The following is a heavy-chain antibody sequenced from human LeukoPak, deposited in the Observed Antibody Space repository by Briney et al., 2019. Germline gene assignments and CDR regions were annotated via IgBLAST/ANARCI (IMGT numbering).Heavy chain of an antibody. CDR3: ARARGIVATMVDY. V-gene: IGHV4-34*01. Sequence: PSETLSLTCAVYGGSFSGYYWSWIRQPPGKGLEWIGEINHSGSTNYNPSLKSRVTISVDTSKNQFSLKLSSVTAADTAVYYCARARGIVATMVDYWGQGTLVTASS. J-gene: IGHJ4*02. CDR2: INHSGST. CDR1: GGSFSGYY. D-gene: IGHD5-12*01.